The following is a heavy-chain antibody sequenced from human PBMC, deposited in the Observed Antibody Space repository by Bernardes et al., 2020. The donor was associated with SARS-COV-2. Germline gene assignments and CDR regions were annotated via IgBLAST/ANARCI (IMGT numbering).Heavy chain of an antibody. CDR2: INPNSGGT. J-gene: IGHJ6*04. CDR1: GYTFPDYD. Sequence: ASVKVSCKASGYTFPDYDMHWVRQTPGKGLQWMGWINPNSGGTKYAQKFQGRVTMTRDTSISTAYMELSRLTSDDTAVYYCARAVIPATGTFYYYGIDVWGEATTVTVSS. CDR3: ARAVIPATGTFYYYGIDV. D-gene: IGHD6-13*01. V-gene: IGHV1-2*02.